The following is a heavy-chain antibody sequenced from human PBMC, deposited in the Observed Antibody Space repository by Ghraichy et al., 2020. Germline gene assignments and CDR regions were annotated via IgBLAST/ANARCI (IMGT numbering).Heavy chain of an antibody. J-gene: IGHJ4*02. CDR3: ARYLGSGWYFDY. CDR1: GFTFSGYR. D-gene: IGHD6-19*01. V-gene: IGHV3-7*01. CDR2: IKKDGSEK. Sequence: GGSLRLSCAASGFTFSGYRMSWVRQAPGKGLEWVANIKKDGSEKYYVDSVKGRFTISRDNAKNSLYLQMNSLRAEDTAVYYCARYLGSGWYFDYWGQGTLVNVSS.